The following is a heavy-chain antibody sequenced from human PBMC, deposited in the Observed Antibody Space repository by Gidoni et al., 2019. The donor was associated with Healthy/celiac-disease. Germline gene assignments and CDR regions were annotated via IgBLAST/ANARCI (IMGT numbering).Heavy chain of an antibody. Sequence: EVQLLESAGGLVQPGGSLRLSCAASGFTFRSYAMSWLRQAPGKGLEWVSAISGSGGSTYYADSVKGRFTISRDNSKNTLYLQMNSLRAEDTAVYYCAKCSSGWYFWYFDLWGRGTLVTVSS. CDR2: ISGSGGST. J-gene: IGHJ2*01. V-gene: IGHV3-23*01. CDR1: GFTFRSYA. CDR3: AKCSSGWYFWYFDL. D-gene: IGHD6-19*01.